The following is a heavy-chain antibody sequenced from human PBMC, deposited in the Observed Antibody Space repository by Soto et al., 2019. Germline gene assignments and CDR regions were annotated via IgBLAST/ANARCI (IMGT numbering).Heavy chain of an antibody. CDR3: ARDSSGYYRFDY. CDR2: ISGSGSNT. V-gene: IGHV3-21*04. D-gene: IGHD3-22*01. Sequence: GGSLRLSCAASGFTFSSYAMTWVRQAPGKGLEWVSGISGSGSNTYYRDSVKGRFTISRDNAKNSLYLQMNSLRAEDTAVYYCARDSSGYYRFDYWGQGTLVTVSS. J-gene: IGHJ4*02. CDR1: GFTFSSYA.